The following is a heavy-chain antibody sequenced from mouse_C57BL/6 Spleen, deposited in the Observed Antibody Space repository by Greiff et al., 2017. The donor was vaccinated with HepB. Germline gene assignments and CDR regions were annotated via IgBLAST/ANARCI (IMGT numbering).Heavy chain of an antibody. Sequence: VQLVESGPELVKPGASVKISCKASGYAFSSSWMNWVKQRPGKGLEWIGRIYPGDGDTNYNGKFKGKATLTADKSSSTAYMQLRRLTSEDSAVYFCAKGQYYGSSYGGYFDYWGQGTTLTVSS. J-gene: IGHJ2*01. CDR2: IYPGDGDT. CDR3: AKGQYYGSSYGGYFDY. CDR1: GYAFSSSW. D-gene: IGHD1-1*01. V-gene: IGHV1-82*01.